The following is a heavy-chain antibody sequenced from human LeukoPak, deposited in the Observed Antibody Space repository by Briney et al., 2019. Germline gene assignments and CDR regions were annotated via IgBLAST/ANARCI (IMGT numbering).Heavy chain of an antibody. Sequence: GRSLRLSCAAPGFTFSSYAMHWVRQAPGKGLEWVAVISYDGSNKYYADSVKGRFTISRDNSKNTLYLQMNSLRAEDTAVYYCARSGGYCTNGVCYNECDYWRQGTLVTVST. J-gene: IGHJ4*02. CDR3: ARSGGYCTNGVCYNECDY. CDR2: ISYDGSNK. V-gene: IGHV3-30*04. D-gene: IGHD2-8*01. CDR1: GFTFSSYA.